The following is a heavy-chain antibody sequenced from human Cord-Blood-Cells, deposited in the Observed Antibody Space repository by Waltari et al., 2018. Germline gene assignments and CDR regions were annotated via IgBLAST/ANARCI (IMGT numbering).Heavy chain of an antibody. D-gene: IGHD6-13*01. Sequence: QVQLVQSGAEVKQPGASVKVSCKASGYTCTGYYMHWVRQAPGHGREWMGWINPNSGGTNYAQKFQGRVTMTRDTSISTAYMDLSRLRSDDTAVYYCARGYSSSWLFDYWGQGTLVTVSS. CDR3: ARGYSSSWLFDY. V-gene: IGHV1-2*02. J-gene: IGHJ4*02. CDR2: INPNSGGT. CDR1: GYTCTGYY.